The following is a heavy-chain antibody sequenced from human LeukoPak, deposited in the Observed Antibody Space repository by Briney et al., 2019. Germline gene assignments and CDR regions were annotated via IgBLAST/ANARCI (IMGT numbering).Heavy chain of an antibody. V-gene: IGHV3-21*01. CDR1: GFTFSNYA. D-gene: IGHD2-2*01. CDR2: ISSSSSYI. Sequence: GGSLRLSCAAPGFTFSNYAMSWVRQAPGKGLEWVSSISSSSSYIYYADSVKGRFTISRDNAKNSLYLQMNSLRAEDTAVYYCARASSTSHFDYWGQGTLVTVSS. J-gene: IGHJ4*02. CDR3: ARASSTSHFDY.